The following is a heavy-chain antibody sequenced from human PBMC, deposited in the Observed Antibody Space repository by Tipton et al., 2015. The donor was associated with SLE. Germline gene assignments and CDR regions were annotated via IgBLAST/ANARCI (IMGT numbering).Heavy chain of an antibody. Sequence: SLRLSCAASGFRFSPFGMHWVRQAPGKGLEWVAFIRNDGNVKNYADSVRGRFTLPRDNFRKTLVLQMNSLRPEDTAVYYCATLSGRDMWGQGTMVTVPS. J-gene: IGHJ3*01. CDR1: GFRFSPFG. V-gene: IGHV3-30*02. CDR3: ATLSGRDM. CDR2: IRNDGNVK. D-gene: IGHD6-19*01.